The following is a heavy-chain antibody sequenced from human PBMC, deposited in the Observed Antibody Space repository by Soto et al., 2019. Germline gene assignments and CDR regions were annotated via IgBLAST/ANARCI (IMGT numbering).Heavy chain of an antibody. CDR1: GGSFSGYY. J-gene: IGHJ6*02. D-gene: IGHD4-17*01. V-gene: IGHV4-34*01. CDR2: INHSGST. Sequence: KASETLSLTCAVCGGSFSGYYWSWIRQPPGKGLEWIGEINHSGSTNYNPSLKSRVAISVDTSKNQFSLKLSSVTAADTAVYYCARGMTTVVSDYYYYGMDVWGQGTTVTVSS. CDR3: ARGMTTVVSDYYYYGMDV.